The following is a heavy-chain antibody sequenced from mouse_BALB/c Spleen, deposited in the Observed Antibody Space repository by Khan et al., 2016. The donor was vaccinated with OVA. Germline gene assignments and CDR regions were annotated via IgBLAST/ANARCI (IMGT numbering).Heavy chain of an antibody. D-gene: IGHD2-2*01. J-gene: IGHJ3*01. CDR1: GYTFTDFI. CDR3: ARHGYGGFAD. Sequence: VQLQQPGPELVKPGASVKIPCKASGYTFTDFIIDWVKQSLGESLEWIGDINPNNGGTIYNQKFKGKATLTVDTSSSTAYMELGSLTSEDTAVYYCARHGYGGFADWGQGTLVTVSA. CDR2: INPNNGGT. V-gene: IGHV1-18*01.